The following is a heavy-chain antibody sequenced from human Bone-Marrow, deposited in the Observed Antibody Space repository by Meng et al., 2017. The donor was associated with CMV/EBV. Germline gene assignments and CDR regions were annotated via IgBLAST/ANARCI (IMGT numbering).Heavy chain of an antibody. D-gene: IGHD2-2*01. J-gene: IGHJ6*02. CDR3: ARVVPASIPHYYYGMDV. CDR1: GYTFTAHY. Sequence: ASVKVSCKASGYTFTAHYFHWVRQAPGQGLEWMGWIHPHRGDTNYAQQFQGRVTITRDTSISTAYMELSRLRSDDTAVYYCARVVPASIPHYYYGMDVWGQGTTVTVSS. CDR2: IHPHRGDT. V-gene: IGHV1-2*02.